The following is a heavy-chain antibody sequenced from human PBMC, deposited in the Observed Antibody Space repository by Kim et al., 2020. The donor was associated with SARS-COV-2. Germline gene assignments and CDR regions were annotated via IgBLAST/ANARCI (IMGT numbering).Heavy chain of an antibody. CDR3: AKNYYDSSGYYYFDY. Sequence: GGSLRLSCAASGFTFSSYGMHWVRQAPGKGLEWVAVISYDGSNKYYADSVKGRFTISRDNSKNTLYLQMNSLRAEDTAVYYCAKNYYDSSGYYYFDYWG. D-gene: IGHD3-22*01. CDR2: ISYDGSNK. J-gene: IGHJ4*01. CDR1: GFTFSSYG. V-gene: IGHV3-30*18.